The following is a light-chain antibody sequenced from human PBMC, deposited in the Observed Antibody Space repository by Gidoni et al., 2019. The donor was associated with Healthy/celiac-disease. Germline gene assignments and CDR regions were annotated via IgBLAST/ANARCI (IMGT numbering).Light chain of an antibody. CDR1: QSVSSSY. J-gene: IGKJ1*01. Sequence: EMVLTQSPGTLSSSPGETATLSCRASQSVSSSYLAWYQQKPGQAPRLLIYGASSRATGIPDRFSGSGSGTDFTLTISRLEPEDFAVYYCHQYGSSPWTFGQGTKVEIK. CDR3: HQYGSSPWT. V-gene: IGKV3-20*01. CDR2: GAS.